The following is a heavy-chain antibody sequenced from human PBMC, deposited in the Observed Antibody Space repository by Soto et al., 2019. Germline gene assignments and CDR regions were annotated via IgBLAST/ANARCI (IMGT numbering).Heavy chain of an antibody. CDR3: ARLVADFWSGYHYYYMDV. V-gene: IGHV4-59*01. J-gene: IGHJ6*03. CDR2: IYYSGST. Sequence: SETLSLTCSVSGGSISGDYWTWIRQSPGKGLEWIAFIYYSGSTNYNPSLESRATISVDTSKNQFSLKLYSVTAADTAVYYCARLVADFWSGYHYYYMDVWGKGTTVTVSS. CDR1: GGSISGDY. D-gene: IGHD3-3*01.